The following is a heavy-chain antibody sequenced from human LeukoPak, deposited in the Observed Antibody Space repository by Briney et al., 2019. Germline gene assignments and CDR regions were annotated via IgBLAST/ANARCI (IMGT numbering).Heavy chain of an antibody. J-gene: IGHJ3*02. CDR3: AKNTEYDILTGYLGPDAFDI. CDR2: IIPIFGTA. D-gene: IGHD3-9*01. V-gene: IGHV1-69*13. CDR1: GYTFTSYG. Sequence: SVKVSCKASGYTFTSYGISWVRQAPGHGLEWMGGIIPIFGTANYAQKFQGRVTITADESTSTAYMELSSLRSEDTAVFFCAKNTEYDILTGYLGPDAFDIWGQGTMVTVSS.